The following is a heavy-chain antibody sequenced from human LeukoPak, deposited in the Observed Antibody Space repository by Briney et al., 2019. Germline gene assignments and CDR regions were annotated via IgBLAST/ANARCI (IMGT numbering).Heavy chain of an antibody. V-gene: IGHV3-23*01. CDR1: GFTFSSNA. D-gene: IGHD3-22*01. CDR3: AKVGITMIVV. Sequence: GGSLRLSCAASGFTFSSNAMTWVRQAPGRELEWVSSINGGGSTIYYADSVKGRFTISRDNSKNTLFLQMNSLRAEDTAIYYCAKVGITMIVVWGQGTLVTVSS. CDR2: INGGGSTI. J-gene: IGHJ4*02.